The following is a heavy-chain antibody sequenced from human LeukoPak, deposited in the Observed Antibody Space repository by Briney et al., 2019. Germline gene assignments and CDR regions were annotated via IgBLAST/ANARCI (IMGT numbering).Heavy chain of an antibody. J-gene: IGHJ4*02. CDR2: ISYDGSNK. D-gene: IGHD5-18*01. CDR3: VRDHGDTAMVPGY. V-gene: IGHV3-30-3*01. CDR1: GFTFSSYA. Sequence: GGSLRLSCAASGFTFSSYAMHWVRQAPGKGLEWVAVISYDGSNKYYADSVKGRFTISRDNSKNTLYLQMNSLRAEDTAVYYCVRDHGDTAMVPGYWGQGTLVTVSS.